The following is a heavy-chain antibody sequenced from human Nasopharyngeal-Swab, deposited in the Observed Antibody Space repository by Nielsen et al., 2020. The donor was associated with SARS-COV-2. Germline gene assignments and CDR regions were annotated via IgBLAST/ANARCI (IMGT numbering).Heavy chain of an antibody. CDR2: IKQDGSEK. CDR3: AGRQYGDYYYYYGMDV. D-gene: IGHD4-17*01. V-gene: IGHV3-7*03. Sequence: GESLKISCAASGFTFSSYWMSWVRQAPGKGLEWVANIKQDGSEKYYVDSVKGRFTISRDNAKNSLYLQMNSLRAEDTAVYYCAGRQYGDYYYYYGMDVWGQGTTVTVSS. J-gene: IGHJ6*02. CDR1: GFTFSSYW.